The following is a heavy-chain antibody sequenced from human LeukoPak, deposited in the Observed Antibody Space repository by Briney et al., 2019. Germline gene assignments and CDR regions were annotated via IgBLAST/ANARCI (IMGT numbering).Heavy chain of an antibody. V-gene: IGHV1-3*01. CDR3: ARDWTPRNPYYDILTGSVDY. J-gene: IGHJ4*02. D-gene: IGHD3-9*01. Sequence: GASVKVSCKASGYTFTSYAMHWVRQAPGQRLEWMGWINAGNGNTKYSQKFQGRVTMTRDTSISTAYMELSRLRSDDTAVYYCARDWTPRNPYYDILTGSVDYWGQGTLVTVSS. CDR1: GYTFTSYA. CDR2: INAGNGNT.